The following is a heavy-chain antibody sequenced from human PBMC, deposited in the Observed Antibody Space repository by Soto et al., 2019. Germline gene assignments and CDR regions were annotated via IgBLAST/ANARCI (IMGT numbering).Heavy chain of an antibody. Sequence: QVQLQESGPGLVKPSETLSLTCTVSGGSLSSYYWSWIRQTPGKGLEWIGYIYYSWSTNYNPSLKTRVTISVDTSNNQYSLKLSSVTAADKAVYYCARYYGGYSDYWGQGTLVTVSS. D-gene: IGHD3-10*01. CDR3: ARYYGGYSDY. CDR2: IYYSWST. V-gene: IGHV4-59*08. J-gene: IGHJ4*02. CDR1: GGSLSSYY.